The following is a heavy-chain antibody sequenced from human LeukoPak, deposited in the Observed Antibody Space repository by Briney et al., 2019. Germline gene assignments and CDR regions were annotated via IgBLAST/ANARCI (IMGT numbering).Heavy chain of an antibody. Sequence: ASVKVSCKASGYTFTDYYMQWVRQAPGQGLEWMGWINPNSGGTNYAQKFQGRVTMTRDTSISTAYMELSSLRSEDTAVYYCARESLYPWGQGTLVTVSS. CDR3: ARESLYP. CDR2: INPNSGGT. J-gene: IGHJ5*02. CDR1: GYTFTDYY. V-gene: IGHV1-2*02. D-gene: IGHD3-16*01.